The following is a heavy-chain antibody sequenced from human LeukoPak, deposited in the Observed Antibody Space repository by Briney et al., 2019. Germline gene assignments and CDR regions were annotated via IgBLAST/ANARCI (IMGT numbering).Heavy chain of an antibody. Sequence: GASVTVSCKASGGTFTSYAISWVRQAPGQGLEWMGGIIPIFGTANYAQKFQGRVTITADESTSTAYMELSSLRSEDTAVYYCARVKGGSGSYYNPFDYWGQGTLVTVSS. CDR2: IIPIFGTA. CDR1: GGTFTSYA. D-gene: IGHD3-10*01. CDR3: ARVKGGSGSYYNPFDY. V-gene: IGHV1-69*13. J-gene: IGHJ4*02.